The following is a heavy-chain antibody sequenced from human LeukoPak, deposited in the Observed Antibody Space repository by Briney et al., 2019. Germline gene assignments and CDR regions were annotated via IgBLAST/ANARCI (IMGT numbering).Heavy chain of an antibody. CDR3: AKSTPSDY. J-gene: IGHJ4*02. V-gene: IGHV4-39*01. Sequence: SETLSLTCTVSGASISTSAYYWGWIRQPPGKGLDWIGNIYYSGSTYYNPSLKSRVTISVDSSKNQFSLRLSSVTTADTAVYYCAKSTPSDYWGQGTLVTVSS. CDR1: GASISTSAYY. CDR2: IYYSGST.